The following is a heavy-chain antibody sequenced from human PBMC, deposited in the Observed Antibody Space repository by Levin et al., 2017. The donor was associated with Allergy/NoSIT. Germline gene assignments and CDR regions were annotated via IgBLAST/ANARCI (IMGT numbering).Heavy chain of an antibody. CDR1: GGSVSGSY. D-gene: IGHD3-22*01. V-gene: IGHV4-34*01. CDR2: INHSGST. CDR3: ARGQRSDYYDASGFYYVFDH. Sequence: SQTLSLTCAVYGGSVSGSYWSWIRQPPGKGLEWIGEINHSGSTNYNPSIKSRVTMSIDTSTDQLSLRLSSVTAEETGVYDCARGQRSDYYDASGFYYVFDHWGQGTLVTISS. J-gene: IGHJ4*02.